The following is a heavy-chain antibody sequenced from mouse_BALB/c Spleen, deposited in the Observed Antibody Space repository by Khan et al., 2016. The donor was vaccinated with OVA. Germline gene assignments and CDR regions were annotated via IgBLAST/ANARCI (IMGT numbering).Heavy chain of an antibody. CDR1: GFTFSSFV. Sequence: EVELVESGGGLVEPGGSLKLSCAASGFTFSSFVMSWVRQTPEKRLEWVATISSAATYTYYPDRVKGRFTISRDNAKNTLYLQMNSLRSDDTASYYCSNGNYGWFAYWGQGTLVTVST. CDR2: ISSAATYT. V-gene: IGHV5-9-1*01. J-gene: IGHJ3*01. CDR3: SNGNYGWFAY. D-gene: IGHD2-1*01.